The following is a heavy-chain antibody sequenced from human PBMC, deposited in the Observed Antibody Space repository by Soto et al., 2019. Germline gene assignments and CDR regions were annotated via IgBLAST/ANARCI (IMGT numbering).Heavy chain of an antibody. J-gene: IGHJ6*02. V-gene: IGHV4-39*01. CDR2: ISYSGST. CDR3: ERRYSYGSGKYGMDV. D-gene: IGHD3-10*01. Sequence: ETLSLTGTVCGGAISSSRSVWGWIRQPPGKGLEWIGTISYSGSTYYNPSFNSRVTISVDTSKNQFSLNLSSVTAADTAVYCCERRYSYGSGKYGMDVWGQGTTVTVSS. CDR1: GGAISSSRSV.